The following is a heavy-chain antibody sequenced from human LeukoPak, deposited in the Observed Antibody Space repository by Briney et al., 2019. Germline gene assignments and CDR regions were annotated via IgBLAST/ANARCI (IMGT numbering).Heavy chain of an antibody. CDR2: IYYSGST. D-gene: IGHD3-22*01. V-gene: IGHV4-59*01. CDR1: GGSISSYY. CDR3: ARSSVRYYYDSSGSFDY. Sequence: PSETLSLTRTVSGGSISSYYWSWIRQPPGKGLEWIGYIYYSGSTNYNPSLKSRVTISVDTSKNQFSLKLSSVTAADTAVYYCARSSVRYYYDSSGSFDYWGQGTLVTVSS. J-gene: IGHJ4*02.